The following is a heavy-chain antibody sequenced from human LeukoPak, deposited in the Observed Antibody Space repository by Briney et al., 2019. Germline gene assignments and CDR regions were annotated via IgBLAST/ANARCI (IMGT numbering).Heavy chain of an antibody. V-gene: IGHV1-2*02. CDR1: GYTFTGYY. CDR3: ARDHYYDSSGYYTDY. CDR2: INPNSGGT. J-gene: IGHJ4*02. Sequence: ASEKVSCKASGYTFTGYYMHWVRQAPGQGLEWMGWINPNSGGTNYAQKFQGRVTMTRDTSISTAYMELSRLRSDDTAVYYCARDHYYDSSGYYTDYWGQGTLVTVSS. D-gene: IGHD3-22*01.